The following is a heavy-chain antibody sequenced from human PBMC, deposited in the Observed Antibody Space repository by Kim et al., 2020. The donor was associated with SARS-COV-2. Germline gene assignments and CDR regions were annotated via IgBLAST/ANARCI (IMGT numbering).Heavy chain of an antibody. Sequence: SQTLSLTCAISGDSVSSNSVAWSWIRQSPSRGLEWLGRIYYRSKWYNDYALSVRSRISINPDTSKNQFSLHLNSVTPEDTAVYYCATDRIKSQSWFDSWGQGTQVTVSS. CDR1: GDSVSSNSVA. V-gene: IGHV6-1*01. CDR2: IYYRSKWYN. CDR3: ATDRIKSQSWFDS. D-gene: IGHD2-15*01. J-gene: IGHJ5*01.